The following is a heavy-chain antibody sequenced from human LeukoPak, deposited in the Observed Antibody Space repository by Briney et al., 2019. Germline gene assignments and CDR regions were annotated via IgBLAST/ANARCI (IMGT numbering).Heavy chain of an antibody. V-gene: IGHV1-2*02. CDR1: GYTFTAYY. CDR2: INPNSGGT. J-gene: IGHJ4*02. CDR3: ARDRGFCTKTSCRPFDY. Sequence: ASVKVSCKASGYTFTAYYIHWVRQAPGQGLEWMGWINPNSGGTHSAQSFQGRVTMTRDRSIFTVYMELRGLRSDDTAEYYCARDRGFCTKTSCRPFDYWGQGTLVTVSS. D-gene: IGHD2-2*01.